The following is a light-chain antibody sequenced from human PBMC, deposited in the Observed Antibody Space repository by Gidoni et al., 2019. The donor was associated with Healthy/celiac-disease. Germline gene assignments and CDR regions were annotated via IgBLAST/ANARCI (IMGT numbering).Light chain of an antibody. Sequence: QSALTQPASVSGSPGQSITISCTGTSSDVGGYNYVSWYQQHPGKAPKLMIYEVSNRPSGVSHRFSGSKSGNTASLTISGLQAEDEADYYCSSYTSSSPVVFGGGTKLTVL. CDR1: SSDVGGYNY. CDR2: EVS. V-gene: IGLV2-14*01. J-gene: IGLJ2*01. CDR3: SSYTSSSPVV.